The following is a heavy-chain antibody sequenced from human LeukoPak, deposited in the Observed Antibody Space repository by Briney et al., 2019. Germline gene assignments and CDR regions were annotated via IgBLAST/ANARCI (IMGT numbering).Heavy chain of an antibody. V-gene: IGHV4-39*07. Sequence: KPSETLSLTCTVSGASINSISYYWGWIRQPRGKGLEWIGSIFYSGSTYYNPSLKSRVTISVDTSKNQFSLKLSSVTAADTAVYYCARHDFWSQGALVTVSS. CDR2: IFYSGST. J-gene: IGHJ4*02. D-gene: IGHD3-3*01. CDR1: GASINSISYY. CDR3: ARHDF.